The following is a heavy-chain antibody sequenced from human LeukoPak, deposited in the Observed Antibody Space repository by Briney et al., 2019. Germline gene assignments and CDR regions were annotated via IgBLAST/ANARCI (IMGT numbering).Heavy chain of an antibody. V-gene: IGHV3-30*18. CDR1: GFTFSSYG. CDR2: ISYDGSNK. D-gene: IGHD3-10*01. CDR3: AKDRGHGSESRYYSDY. Sequence: GGSVTFSCAASGFTFSSYGLHWVGQAPGEGLEWVAVISYDGSNKYYADSVKCRFTISRDNSKNTLYLQMNSLRAEDTAVYYCAKDRGHGSESRYYSDYCGDGRSVTVSS. J-gene: IGHJ4*01.